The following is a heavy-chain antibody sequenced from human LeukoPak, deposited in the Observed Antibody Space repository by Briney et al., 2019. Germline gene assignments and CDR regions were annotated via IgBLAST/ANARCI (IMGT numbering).Heavy chain of an antibody. CDR3: AKYSSGWYSAIDY. J-gene: IGHJ4*02. CDR2: LSGSGYNT. CDR1: GFTFSSHA. D-gene: IGHD6-19*01. V-gene: IGHV3-23*01. Sequence: GGSLRLSCAASGFTFSSHALSWVRQAPGKGLEWVSSLSGSGYNTYYADSVKGRFTISRDNSKNTLYLQMNSLRAEDTAVYYCAKYSSGWYSAIDYWGQGTLVTVSS.